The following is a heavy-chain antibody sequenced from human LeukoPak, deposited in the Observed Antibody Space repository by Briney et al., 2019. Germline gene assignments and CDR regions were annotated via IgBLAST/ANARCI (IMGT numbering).Heavy chain of an antibody. CDR1: GGSISSYY. J-gene: IGHJ3*02. CDR3: ARADYGHDAFDI. CDR2: IYYSGST. V-gene: IGHV4-59*08. Sequence: PSGTLSLTRTVSGGSISSYYWSWIRQPPGKGLEWIGYIYYSGSTNYNPSLKSRVTISVDTSKNQISLKLSSVTAADTAVYYCARADYGHDAFDIWGQGTMVTVSS. D-gene: IGHD3-10*01.